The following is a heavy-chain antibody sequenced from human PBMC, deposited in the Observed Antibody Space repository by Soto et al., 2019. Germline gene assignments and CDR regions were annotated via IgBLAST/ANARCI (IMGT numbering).Heavy chain of an antibody. V-gene: IGHV3-30*18. J-gene: IGHJ4*02. CDR2: VTYEETEI. CDR3: VKEQSSGYWRTADY. Sequence: QVQPVESGGGVVQLGRSLRLSCAASGFTFSDCGMHWVRQAPGKGLEWVAVVTYEETEIHYADSVRGRFTISRDNSKNMVYLQMDSLRVQDTAVYYCVKEQSSGYWRTADYWGQGTLITVSS. CDR1: GFTFSDCG. D-gene: IGHD6-25*01.